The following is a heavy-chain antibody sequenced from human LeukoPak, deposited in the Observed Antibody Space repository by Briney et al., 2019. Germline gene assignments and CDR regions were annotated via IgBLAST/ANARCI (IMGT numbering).Heavy chain of an antibody. J-gene: IGHJ4*01. Sequence: GGSLRLSCAASGFMFSNYAMCWVRQAPGKGPEWGSGISGHGTFYADSVKGRFTISRDNSNNTLYLQMNSLRAEDSAVYYCAKGQQFETRFDYWGHGTLVTVSS. V-gene: IGHV3-23*01. CDR1: GFMFSNYA. CDR3: AKGQQFETRFDY. D-gene: IGHD6-6*01. CDR2: ISGHGT.